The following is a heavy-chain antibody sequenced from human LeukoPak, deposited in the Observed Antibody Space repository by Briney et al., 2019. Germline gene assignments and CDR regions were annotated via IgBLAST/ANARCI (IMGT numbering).Heavy chain of an antibody. CDR3: ARGNIFCSGGSCSTNIDY. CDR1: GGSISSYY. CDR2: IHTSGST. D-gene: IGHD2-15*01. Sequence: SETLSLTCTVSGGSISSYYWNWIRQPAGKGLEWIGRIHTSGSTNYNPSFESRVTMSVDTSKNQFSLKLSSVTAADTAVYYCARGNIFCSGGSCSTNIDYWGQGTLVTVSS. V-gene: IGHV4-4*07. J-gene: IGHJ4*02.